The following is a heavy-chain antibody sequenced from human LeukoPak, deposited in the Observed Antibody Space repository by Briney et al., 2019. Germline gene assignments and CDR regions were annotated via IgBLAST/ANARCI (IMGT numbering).Heavy chain of an antibody. D-gene: IGHD2-15*01. V-gene: IGHV3-7*01. CDR3: AKEFNSFLADCSGGQCLFMS. CDR1: HFTFTSYW. CDR2: IKPDGSEK. Sequence: GGSLRLSCAASHFTFTSYWMSWVRQAPGKGLEWVANIKPDGSEKYYVDSVKGRFTISRDNAKNSLSLQMNSLRAEDTAMYYCAKEFNSFLADCSGGQCLFMSWGQGILVTVSS. J-gene: IGHJ4*02.